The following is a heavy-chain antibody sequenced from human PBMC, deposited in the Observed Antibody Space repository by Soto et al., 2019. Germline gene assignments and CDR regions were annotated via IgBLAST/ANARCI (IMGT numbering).Heavy chain of an antibody. CDR3: ARGLDSSTSM. J-gene: IGHJ4*02. V-gene: IGHV3-66*01. CDR2: IYSGGST. D-gene: IGHD6-13*01. Sequence: EVQLVESGGGLVQFGGSLRLSCAVSGVTVSSDSMHWVRQPPGKGLEWLSVIYSGGSTHYADSVKGRFTISRDNSKNTVYLQMNSLRGEDTAVYYCARGLDSSTSMWGQGTLVTVSS. CDR1: GVTVSSDS.